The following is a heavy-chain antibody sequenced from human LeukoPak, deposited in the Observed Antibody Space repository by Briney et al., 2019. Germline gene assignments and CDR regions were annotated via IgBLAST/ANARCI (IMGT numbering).Heavy chain of an antibody. CDR3: ARRGSMVTEPQAFGI. Sequence: GGSLRLSCAASGFTFSSYEMNWVRQAPGKGLEWVSYISSSGSTIYYADSVKGRFTISRDNAKNSLYLQMNSLRAEDTAVYYCARRGSMVTEPQAFGIWGQGTMVTVSS. CDR1: GFTFSSYE. D-gene: IGHD5-18*01. V-gene: IGHV3-48*03. J-gene: IGHJ3*02. CDR2: ISSSGSTI.